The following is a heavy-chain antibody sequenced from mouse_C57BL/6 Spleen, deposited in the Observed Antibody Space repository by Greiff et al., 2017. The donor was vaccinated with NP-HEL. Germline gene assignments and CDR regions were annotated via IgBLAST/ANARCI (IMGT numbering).Heavy chain of an antibody. CDR1: GFTFSSYA. V-gene: IGHV5-9-1*02. Sequence: EVQVVESGEGLVKPGGSLKLSCAASGFTFSSYAMSWVRQTPEKRLEWVAYISSSGDYIYYADTVKGRFTISRDNARNTLYLQMSSLKSEDTAMYYCTRDPGTGDFDYWGQGTTLTVSS. J-gene: IGHJ2*01. D-gene: IGHD3-3*01. CDR3: TRDPGTGDFDY. CDR2: ISSSGDYI.